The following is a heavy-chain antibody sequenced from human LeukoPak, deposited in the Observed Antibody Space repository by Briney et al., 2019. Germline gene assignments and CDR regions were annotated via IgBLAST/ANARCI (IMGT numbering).Heavy chain of an antibody. CDR3: VRVGYRYVINDWSRTGLGAYPTKYYYHMDV. V-gene: IGHV4-34*01. D-gene: IGHD5-18*01. CDR1: GGSFSVYY. Sequence: PSETLSLTCAVYGGSFSVYYWGWIRQPPGKGLEWIGEINPSGSTNYSPSLKSRVTISVDTSKNQFSLKLSSVAAADTAVYFCVRVGYRYVINDWSRTGLGAYPTKYYYHMDVWDKGATVTVSS. CDR2: INPSGST. J-gene: IGHJ6*03.